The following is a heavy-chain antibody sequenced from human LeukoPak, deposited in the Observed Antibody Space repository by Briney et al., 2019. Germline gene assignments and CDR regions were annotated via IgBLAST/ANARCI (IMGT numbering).Heavy chain of an antibody. J-gene: IGHJ6*02. CDR2: IYYTGST. CDR3: ARSDSSGYYSISYGMDV. D-gene: IGHD3-22*01. Sequence: PSETLSLTCTVSGGSITSYYWSWIRQPPGKGLEYIGYIYYTGSTNYNPSLKSRVTISVDTSKNQFSLKLSSVTAADTAVYYCARSDSSGYYSISYGMDVWGQGTTVTVSS. V-gene: IGHV4-59*08. CDR1: GGSITSYY.